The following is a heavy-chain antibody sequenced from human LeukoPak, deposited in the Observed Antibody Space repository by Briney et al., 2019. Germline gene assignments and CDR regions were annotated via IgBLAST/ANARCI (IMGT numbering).Heavy chain of an antibody. CDR2: ISRSVSTM. J-gene: IGHJ4*02. D-gene: IGHD5-18*01. Sequence: GGSLRLSCAASGFTFSSYSMNWVRQAPGKGLEWVSYISRSVSTMYYADSVKGRFTISRDNAHNSLYLQMNSLRAEDTAVYYCVKGIKRNTALAFDSWGRGTLVTVSS. CDR3: VKGIKRNTALAFDS. V-gene: IGHV3-48*04. CDR1: GFTFSSYS.